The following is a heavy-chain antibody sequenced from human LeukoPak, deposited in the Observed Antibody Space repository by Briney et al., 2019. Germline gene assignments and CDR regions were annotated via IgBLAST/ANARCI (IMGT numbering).Heavy chain of an antibody. D-gene: IGHD3-3*01. CDR3: ARDGAYYDFSMDV. V-gene: IGHV3-7*01. CDR1: GFTFSNYW. Sequence: GGSLRLSCAVSGFTFSNYWMSWVRQAPGKGPEWVANIRQDGSEKHYVDSVEGRFTISRDNAKNSLYLQMNSLRAEDTAVYYCARDGAYYDFSMDVWGQGTTVIVSS. J-gene: IGHJ6*02. CDR2: IRQDGSEK.